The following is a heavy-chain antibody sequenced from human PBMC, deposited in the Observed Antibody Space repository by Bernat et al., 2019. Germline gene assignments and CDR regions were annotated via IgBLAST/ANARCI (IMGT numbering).Heavy chain of an antibody. J-gene: IGHJ6*02. Sequence: VQVVESGGGLVQPGGSLRLSCVASGFTFSSYAMHWVRQAPGKGLEWVAVISYDGSNKYYADSVKGRFTISRDNSKNTLYLQMNSLRAEDTAVYYCARDYYDSSGYYWGYYYYGMDVWGQGTTVTVSS. D-gene: IGHD3-22*01. CDR1: GFTFSSYA. CDR3: ARDYYDSSGYYWGYYYYGMDV. V-gene: IGHV3-30-3*01. CDR2: ISYDGSNK.